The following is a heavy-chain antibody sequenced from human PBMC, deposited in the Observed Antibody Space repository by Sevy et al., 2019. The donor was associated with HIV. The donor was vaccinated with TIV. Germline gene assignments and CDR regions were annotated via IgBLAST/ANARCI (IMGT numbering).Heavy chain of an antibody. CDR1: GGSFSGYY. V-gene: IGHV4-34*01. CDR2: INHSGST. J-gene: IGHJ4*02. CDR3: ARGRGTIRDFDY. D-gene: IGHD1-7*01. Sequence: SETLSLTCAVYGGSFSGYYWSWIRQPPGKGLEWIGEINHSGSTNYNPSLKSRVTISVDTSKNQFSLKLSSVTDADTAVYYCARGRGTIRDFDYWGQGTLVTVSS.